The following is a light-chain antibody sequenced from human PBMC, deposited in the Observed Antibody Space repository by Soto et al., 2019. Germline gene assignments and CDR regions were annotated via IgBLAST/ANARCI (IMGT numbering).Light chain of an antibody. Sequence: DIQMTQSPSSLSASAGDRVTITCRASQGVRSSFDWYQQKPGKAPKRLIYEISSFLSGGPWRFTGCGRRTEVTRTVSRLQTYGCATSYGMQHNSYSFTFGPGANVD. CDR2: EIS. CDR1: QGVRSS. J-gene: IGKJ3*01. CDR3: MQHNSYSFT. V-gene: IGKV1-17*01.